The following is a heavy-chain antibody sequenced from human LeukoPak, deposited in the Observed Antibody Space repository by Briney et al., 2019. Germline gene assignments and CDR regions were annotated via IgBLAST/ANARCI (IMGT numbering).Heavy chain of an antibody. CDR3: ASVKSSGWYFDY. Sequence: GGSLRLSCAASGFTFSDYYMSWIRQAPGKGLEWVSYISSSGSTMYYHASVKGRFTISRDNAKNSLYLQMNSLRAEDTAVYYCASVKSSGWYFDYWGQGTLVTVSS. CDR1: GFTFSDYY. CDR2: ISSSGSTM. V-gene: IGHV3-11*01. D-gene: IGHD6-19*01. J-gene: IGHJ4*02.